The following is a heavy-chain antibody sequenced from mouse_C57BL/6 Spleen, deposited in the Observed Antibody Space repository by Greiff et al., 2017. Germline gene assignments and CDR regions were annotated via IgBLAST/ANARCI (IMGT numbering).Heavy chain of an antibody. CDR1: GYTFTSYW. Sequence: VQLQQPGAELVKPGASVKMSCKASGYTFTSYWITWVKQRPGQGLEWIGDIYPGSGSTNYNEKFKRKATLTVDTSSSTAYMQLSSLTSEDSAVYYCARSLYYYGSREGYFDVWGTGTTVTVSS. CDR2: IYPGSGST. J-gene: IGHJ1*03. V-gene: IGHV1-55*01. CDR3: ARSLYYYGSREGYFDV. D-gene: IGHD1-1*01.